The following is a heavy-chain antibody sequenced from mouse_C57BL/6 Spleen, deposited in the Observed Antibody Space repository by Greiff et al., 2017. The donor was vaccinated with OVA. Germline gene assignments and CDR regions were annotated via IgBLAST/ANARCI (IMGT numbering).Heavy chain of an antibody. V-gene: IGHV5-12*01. J-gene: IGHJ4*01. CDR2: ISNGGDNT. D-gene: IGHD3-3*01. CDR1: GFTFSDYY. CDR3: ARQDNYVMDY. Sequence: EVQLVESGGGLVQPGGSLKLSCAASGFTFSDYYMYWVRQTPEKRLEWVAFISNGGDNTYYPDTVKGRFTISRDNAKNTLYLQMSRLKSEDTAMYYCARQDNYVMDYWGQGTSVTVSS.